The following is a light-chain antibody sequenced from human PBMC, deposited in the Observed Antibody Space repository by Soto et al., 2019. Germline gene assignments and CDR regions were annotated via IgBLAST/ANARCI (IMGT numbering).Light chain of an antibody. CDR3: SSYAGSNNWL. CDR2: QIN. CDR1: SSDVGGYNY. V-gene: IGLV2-8*01. J-gene: IGLJ3*02. Sequence: QSALTQPPSASGSPGQSVTISCTGTSSDVGGYNYVSWYQQHPGKAPKVMMYQINKRPSGVPDRFSGSKSGNTASLTVSGLQAEDEADYYCSSYAGSNNWLFGGGTTLTVL.